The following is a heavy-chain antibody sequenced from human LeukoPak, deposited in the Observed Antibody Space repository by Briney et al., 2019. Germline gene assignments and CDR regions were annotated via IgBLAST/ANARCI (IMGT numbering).Heavy chain of an antibody. V-gene: IGHV4-39*01. D-gene: IGHD6-19*01. CDR3: AGPGAWLVRGAYYFDY. Sequence: SEALSLTRTVSGGSLSSSSYYWGWIRQPPGKGLAWLGCIYYSGSTYYNPSLNGRVTISVDTPKNQFSLKLSSVTAAYTAVYYWAGPGAWLVRGAYYFDYWGQGTLVTVSS. J-gene: IGHJ4*02. CDR1: GGSLSSSSYY. CDR2: IYYSGST.